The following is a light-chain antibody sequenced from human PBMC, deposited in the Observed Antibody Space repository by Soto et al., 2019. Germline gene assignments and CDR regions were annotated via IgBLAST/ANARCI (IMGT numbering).Light chain of an antibody. CDR1: QSVSSSS. V-gene: IGKV3-20*01. J-gene: IGKJ1*01. Sequence: EIVLTQSPGTLSLSPGERATLSCRASQSVSSSSLAWFQQKPGQAPRVLIYGASSRATGIPDRFSGSGSGTAFTLTISRLEPEDFAVYYCQQYGSSPRTFGQGTKVEIK. CDR2: GAS. CDR3: QQYGSSPRT.